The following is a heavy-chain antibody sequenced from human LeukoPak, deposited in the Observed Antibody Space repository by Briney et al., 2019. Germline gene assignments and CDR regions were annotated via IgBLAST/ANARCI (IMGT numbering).Heavy chain of an antibody. D-gene: IGHD2-21*01. CDR1: GGSISSSSYY. V-gene: IGHV4-39*07. J-gene: IGHJ6*03. CDR2: IYYSGST. CDR3: ARGLRGGEDYMDV. Sequence: SETLSLTCTVSGGSISSSSYYWGWIRQPPGKGREWIGSIYYSGSTYYNPSLKSRVTISVDTSKNQFSLKLSSVTAADTAVYYCARGLRGGEDYMDVWGKGTTVTVSS.